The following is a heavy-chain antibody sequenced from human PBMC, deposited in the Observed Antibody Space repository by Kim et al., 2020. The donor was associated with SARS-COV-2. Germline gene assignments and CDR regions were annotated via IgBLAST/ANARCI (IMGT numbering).Heavy chain of an antibody. V-gene: IGHV3-11*05. Sequence: ADSVKGRFTIPRDKAKNSLYLQMNSLRAEDTAVYYCARVGLGSYSAYYFDYWGQGALVTVSS. D-gene: IGHD3-10*01. CDR3: ARVGLGSYSAYYFDY. J-gene: IGHJ4*02.